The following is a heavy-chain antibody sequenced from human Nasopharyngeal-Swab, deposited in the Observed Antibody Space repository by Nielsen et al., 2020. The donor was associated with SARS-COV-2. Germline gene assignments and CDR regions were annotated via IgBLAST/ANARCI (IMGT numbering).Heavy chain of an antibody. CDR2: IWYDGSNK. J-gene: IGHJ4*02. CDR1: GFTFSSYG. Sequence: GESLKISCAASGFTFSSYGMHWVRQAPGKGLEWVAVIWYDGSNKYYADSVKGRFTISRDNSKNTLYLQMNSLRADDTAVYYCARDTLSSFDYWGQGTLVTGSS. CDR3: ARDTLSSFDY. V-gene: IGHV3-33*01.